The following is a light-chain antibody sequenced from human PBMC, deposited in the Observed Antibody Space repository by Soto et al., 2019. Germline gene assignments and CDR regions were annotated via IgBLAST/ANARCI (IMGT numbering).Light chain of an antibody. J-gene: IGLJ1*01. V-gene: IGLV2-18*02. CDR3: SSYTPSSTYV. CDR1: SSDVGSSYG. Sequence: QSALTQPPSVSGSPGQSVAISCTGTSSDVGSSYGVSWYKQPPGTAPKLMIYDVSNRPSGVPDRFSGAKSGNAASLTISGLQAEDEADYYCSSYTPSSTYVFGTGTTLTVL. CDR2: DVS.